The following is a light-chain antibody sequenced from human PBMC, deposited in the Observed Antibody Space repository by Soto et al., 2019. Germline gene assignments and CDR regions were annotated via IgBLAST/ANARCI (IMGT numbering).Light chain of an antibody. Sequence: DIQLTQSPSFLSASVGDRVTITCRASQRISTFLAWYQQKPGNAPKLLIYGASTLQGGVPPRFSGSGSGTGVTLTISSLQPEDFATYFCQQLNRYPYTFGQGTKLEI. CDR1: QRISTF. CDR2: GAS. V-gene: IGKV1-9*01. CDR3: QQLNRYPYT. J-gene: IGKJ2*01.